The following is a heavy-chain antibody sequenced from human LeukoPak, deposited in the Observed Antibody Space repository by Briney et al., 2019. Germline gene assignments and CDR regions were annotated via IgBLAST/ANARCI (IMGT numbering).Heavy chain of an antibody. Sequence: GGSLRLSCAASGFTFSSYWMHWVRQAPGKGLVWVSRINSDGSSTSYADSVKGRFTISRDNAKNTLYLQMNSLRAEDTAVYYCAGLVVVPAAEDYWGQGTLVTVSS. CDR2: INSDGSST. V-gene: IGHV3-74*01. CDR1: GFTFSSYW. D-gene: IGHD2-2*01. CDR3: AGLVVVPAAEDY. J-gene: IGHJ4*02.